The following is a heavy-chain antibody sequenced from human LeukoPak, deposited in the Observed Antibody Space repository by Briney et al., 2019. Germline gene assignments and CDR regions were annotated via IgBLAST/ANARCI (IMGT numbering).Heavy chain of an antibody. D-gene: IGHD3-3*01. V-gene: IGHV3-74*01. CDR1: GFTFSSYW. J-gene: IGHJ3*02. CDR3: AIFGVVIGGDAFDI. Sequence: PGGSLRPSCAASGFTFSSYWMHWVRQAPGRGLVWVSRINSDGSSTSYADSVKGRFTTSRDNAKNTLYLQMNSLRAEDTAVYYCAIFGVVIGGDAFDIWGQGTMVTVSS. CDR2: INSDGSST.